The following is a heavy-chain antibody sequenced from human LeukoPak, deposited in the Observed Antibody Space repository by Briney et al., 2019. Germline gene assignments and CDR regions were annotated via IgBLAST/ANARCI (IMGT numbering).Heavy chain of an antibody. CDR3: ARITFVVEGYGMDV. J-gene: IGHJ6*02. D-gene: IGHD2-21*01. CDR1: GGSISSGSYY. V-gene: IGHV4-61*02. Sequence: PSQTLSLTCTVSGGSISSGSYYWSWIRQPAGKGLEWIVRIYTSGSTNYNPSLKSRVTISVDTSKNQFSLSLSSVTAADTAVYYCARITFVVEGYGMDVWGQGTTVTVSS. CDR2: IYTSGST.